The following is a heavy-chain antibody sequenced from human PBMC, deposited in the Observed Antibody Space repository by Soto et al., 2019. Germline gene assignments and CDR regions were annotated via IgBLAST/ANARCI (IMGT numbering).Heavy chain of an antibody. V-gene: IGHV4-61*01. J-gene: IGHJ3*01. Sequence: SETLSLTCTVSGGSVSSGSYYWSWIRQPPGKGLEWIGYIYYSGSTNYNPSLKSRVTISVDTSKNQFSLKLSSVTAADTAVYFCARARGQRYRNAFLVWGQGTMVTVS. CDR3: ARARGQRYRNAFLV. D-gene: IGHD3-9*01. CDR1: GGSVSSGSYY. CDR2: IYYSGST.